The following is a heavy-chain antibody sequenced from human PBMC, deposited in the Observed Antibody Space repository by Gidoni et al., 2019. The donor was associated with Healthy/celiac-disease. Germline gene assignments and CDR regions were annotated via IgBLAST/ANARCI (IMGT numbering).Heavy chain of an antibody. V-gene: IGHV3-21*01. D-gene: IGHD1-1*01. Sequence: EVQLVESGGGLVKPGGSLRLSCAASGFPFSSYSMNWVRQAPGKGLEWVSSISSSSSYIYDADSVKGRFTISRDNAKNSLYLQMNSLRAEDTAVYYCARAGYNWNSNGAFDIWGQGTMVTVSS. CDR3: ARAGYNWNSNGAFDI. CDR2: ISSSSSYI. J-gene: IGHJ3*02. CDR1: GFPFSSYS.